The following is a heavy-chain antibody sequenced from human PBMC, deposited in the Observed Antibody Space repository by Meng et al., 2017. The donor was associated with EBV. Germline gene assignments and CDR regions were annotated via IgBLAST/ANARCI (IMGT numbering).Heavy chain of an antibody. D-gene: IGHD3-10*01. V-gene: IGHV1-69*01. CDR1: GGTYTSDA. Sequence: QVRVVQRGAGVKKPGSSVTVSCKTSGGTYTSDAISWVRQAPGQGLEWMGGLIPMSGAPNYAQKFQGRITITADESTSTHYMDLSSLRSEDTAVYYCASESGRGYTPDYWGQGTLVTVSS. CDR2: LIPMSGAP. CDR3: ASESGRGYTPDY. J-gene: IGHJ4*02.